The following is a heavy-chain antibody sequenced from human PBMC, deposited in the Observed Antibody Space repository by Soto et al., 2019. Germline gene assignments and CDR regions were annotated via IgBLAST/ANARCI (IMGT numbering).Heavy chain of an antibody. CDR1: GFTFSNHA. D-gene: IGHD2-2*01. CDR3: ARDPGGHYCTSTSCLYFFAH. CDR2: ISDSGST. Sequence: EVQLLESGGALVQPGGSLRLSCAASGFTFSNHAMNWVRQAPGKGLEWVSTISDSGSTYYADSVKGRFTISRDNSKNTLYLQMNSLRAEDTAVYYCARDPGGHYCTSTSCLYFFAHWGQGTRVIVSS. J-gene: IGHJ4*02. V-gene: IGHV3-23*01.